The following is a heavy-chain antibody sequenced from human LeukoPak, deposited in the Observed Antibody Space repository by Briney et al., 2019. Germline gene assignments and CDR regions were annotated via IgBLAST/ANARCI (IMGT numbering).Heavy chain of an antibody. CDR1: GGTFSSYA. D-gene: IGHD5/OR15-5a*01. Sequence: SVKVSCKASGGTFSSYAISWVRQAPGQGLGWMGGIIPIFGTANYAQKFQGRVTITTDESTSTAYMELSSLRSEDTAVYYCARNPIFDSAFDYWGQGTLVTVSS. J-gene: IGHJ4*02. CDR2: IIPIFGTA. V-gene: IGHV1-69*05. CDR3: ARNPIFDSAFDY.